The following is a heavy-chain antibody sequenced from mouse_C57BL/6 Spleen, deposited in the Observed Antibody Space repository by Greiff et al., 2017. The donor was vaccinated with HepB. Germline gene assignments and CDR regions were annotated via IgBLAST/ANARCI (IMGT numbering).Heavy chain of an antibody. CDR1: GYTFTSYW. D-gene: IGHD2-2*01. J-gene: IGHJ2*01. CDR3: ARVLWLRPGADYYFDY. Sequence: QVQLQQPGAELVMPGASVKLSCKASGYTFTSYWMHWVKQRPGQGLEWIGEIDPSDSYTNYNQKFKGKSTLTVDKSSSTAYMQLSSLTSEDSAVYYCARVLWLRPGADYYFDYWGQGTTLTVSS. CDR2: IDPSDSYT. V-gene: IGHV1-69*01.